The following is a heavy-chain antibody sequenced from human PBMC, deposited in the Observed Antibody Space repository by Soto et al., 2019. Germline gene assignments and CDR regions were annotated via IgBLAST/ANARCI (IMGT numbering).Heavy chain of an antibody. CDR2: IYPGDSDT. CDR3: AAKYYYDSSGYYYEYYFDY. CDR1: GYSFTSYW. V-gene: IGHV5-51*01. J-gene: IGHJ4*02. D-gene: IGHD3-22*01. Sequence: RGESLKISCKGSGYSFTSYWIGWVRQMPGKGLEWMGIIYPGDSDTRYSPSFQGQVTISADKSISTAYLQWSSLKASDTAMYYCAAKYYYDSSGYYYEYYFDYWGQGTRVTVSS.